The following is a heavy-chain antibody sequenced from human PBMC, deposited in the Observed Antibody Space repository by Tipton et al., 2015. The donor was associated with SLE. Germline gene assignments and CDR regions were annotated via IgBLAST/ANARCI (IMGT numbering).Heavy chain of an antibody. CDR3: ARDHGGTTGVDY. CDR2: IKYDGSDT. D-gene: IGHD1-7*01. J-gene: IGHJ4*02. CDR1: GFTFRTYW. V-gene: IGHV3-74*01. Sequence: SLRLSCAASGFTFRTYWMHWVRQAPGKGLVWVSRIKYDGSDTDYADSLEGRFTASRDNAKNTLYLLINSLRAEDTAVYYCARDHGGTTGVDYWGQGTLATVSS.